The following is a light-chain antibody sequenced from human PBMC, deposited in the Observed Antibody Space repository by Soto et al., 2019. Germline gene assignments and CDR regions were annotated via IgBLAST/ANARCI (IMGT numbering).Light chain of an antibody. CDR2: AVS. J-gene: IGLJ2*01. Sequence: QSVLTQPPSASGSPGQSVTISCTGTSSDVGGDNYVSWYQQHPGKAPKLMIYAVSKWPSGVSDRFSGATSGNTASLTVSGRQAEDEADYYCSSYAGSSNHIIFGGGTKLTVL. CDR3: SSYAGSSNHII. V-gene: IGLV2-8*01. CDR1: SSDVGGDNY.